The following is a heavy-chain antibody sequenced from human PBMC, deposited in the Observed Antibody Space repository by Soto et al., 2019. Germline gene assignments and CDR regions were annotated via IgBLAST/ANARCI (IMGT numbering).Heavy chain of an antibody. Sequence: PSETLSLTCTVSGGSISSYYWSWIRQPPGKGLEWIGYIYYSGSTNYNPSLKSRVTISVDTSKNQFSLKLSSVTAADTAVYYCARGPLIAARRGGGMDAWGQGTTVTVSS. V-gene: IGHV4-59*01. CDR2: IYYSGST. CDR1: GGSISSYY. J-gene: IGHJ6*02. CDR3: ARGPLIAARRGGGMDA. D-gene: IGHD6-6*01.